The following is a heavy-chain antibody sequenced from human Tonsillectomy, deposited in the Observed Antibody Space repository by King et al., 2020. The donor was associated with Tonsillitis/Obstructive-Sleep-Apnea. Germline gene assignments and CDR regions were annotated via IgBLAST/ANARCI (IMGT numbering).Heavy chain of an antibody. D-gene: IGHD3-3*01. CDR3: ARNAAATYYDFWSGPRYYYDMDV. CDR2: ISSDGGNK. J-gene: IGHJ6*02. CDR1: GFTFSSYA. Sequence: VQLVESGGGVVQPGRSLRLSCAASGFTFSSYAMHWVRQAPGKGLEWVAVISSDGGNKYYTDSVKGRFTISRDNSKNTLYLQMNSLRAEDTAVYYCARNAAATYYDFWSGPRYYYDMDVWGQGTTVTVSS. V-gene: IGHV3-30*04.